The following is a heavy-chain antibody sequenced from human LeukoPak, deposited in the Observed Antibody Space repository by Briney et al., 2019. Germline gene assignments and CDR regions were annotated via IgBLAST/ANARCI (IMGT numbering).Heavy chain of an antibody. CDR3: ARGKELVTYYYDSSGSYYFDY. V-gene: IGHV4-59*01. CDR1: GGSISSYY. D-gene: IGHD3-22*01. J-gene: IGHJ4*02. Sequence: SETLSLTCTVSGGSISSYYWSWIRQPPGKGLEWIGYIYYSGSTNYNPSLKSRVTISVDTSKNQFSLKLSSVTAADTAVYYCARGKELVTYYYDSSGSYYFDYWGQGTLVTVSS. CDR2: IYYSGST.